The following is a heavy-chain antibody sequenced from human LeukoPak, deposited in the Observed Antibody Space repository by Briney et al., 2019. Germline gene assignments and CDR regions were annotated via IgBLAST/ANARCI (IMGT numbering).Heavy chain of an antibody. CDR1: GGSISSSSYY. CDR2: IYYSGSS. D-gene: IGHD3-22*01. CDR3: AFGSGYPDYFDY. J-gene: IGHJ4*02. V-gene: IGHV4-39*01. Sequence: SETLSLTCTVSGGSISSSSYYWGWIRQPPGKGLEWIGSIYYSGSSYYNPSLKSRVTISVATSKNQFSLKVSTVTAADTAVYYCAFGSGYPDYFDYWGQGTLVTVSS.